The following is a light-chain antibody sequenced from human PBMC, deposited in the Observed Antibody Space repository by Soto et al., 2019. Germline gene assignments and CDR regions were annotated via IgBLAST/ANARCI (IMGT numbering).Light chain of an antibody. Sequence: QSALTQPPSASGSPGQSVTISCTGTSSDVGGYNYVSWYQQHPGKAPKLMIYEVNKRPSGVPDRFSGSKSGNTASLTVSGHQAEGDADYYCSSYAGSNNYVFGTGTKLTVL. J-gene: IGLJ1*01. V-gene: IGLV2-8*01. CDR3: SSYAGSNNYV. CDR1: SSDVGGYNY. CDR2: EVN.